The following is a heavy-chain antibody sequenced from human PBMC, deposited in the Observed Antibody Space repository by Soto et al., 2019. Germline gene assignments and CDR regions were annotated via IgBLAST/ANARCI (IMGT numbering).Heavy chain of an antibody. J-gene: IGHJ6*02. CDR1: GDTFTGYA. CDR3: AIDRLIVAVAVGRMDV. D-gene: IGHD6-19*01. Sequence: QVQLVQSGAEMKKPGSSVKVSCKASGDTFTGYAISWVRQAPGQGLEWMGWVIPTFGTTKYAQRFQGRVTISVDELANTAYMELSSLRPEDTALYYCAIDRLIVAVAVGRMDVWGQGTTVTVSS. V-gene: IGHV1-69*01. CDR2: VIPTFGTT.